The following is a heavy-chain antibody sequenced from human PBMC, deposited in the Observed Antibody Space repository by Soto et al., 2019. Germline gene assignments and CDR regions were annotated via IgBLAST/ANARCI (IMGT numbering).Heavy chain of an antibody. D-gene: IGHD2-21*01. V-gene: IGHV4-59*01. Sequence: QVQLQESGPGLAKPSETLSLTCTVSGASIRSYYWSWIRQSPGKGLEWIGYIYHSGSTNYNPSLKSRVTMSVDTSKNQFSPKLSSVTAADTAVYYCASGSPDFYWGQGTLVTVSS. J-gene: IGHJ4*02. CDR1: GASIRSYY. CDR3: ASGSPDFY. CDR2: IYHSGST.